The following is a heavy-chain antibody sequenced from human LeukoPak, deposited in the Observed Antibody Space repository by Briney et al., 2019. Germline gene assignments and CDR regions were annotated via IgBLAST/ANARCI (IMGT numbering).Heavy chain of an antibody. CDR1: GFTFSSYW. D-gene: IGHD4-11*01. V-gene: IGHV3-20*04. Sequence: RPGGSLRLSCAASGFTFSSYWMSWVRQAPGKGLEWVSGINWNGGSTGYADSVKGRFTISRDNAKNSLYLQMNSLRAEDTALYYCASGGLQANDYWGQGTLVTVSS. CDR2: INWNGGST. CDR3: ASGGLQANDY. J-gene: IGHJ4*02.